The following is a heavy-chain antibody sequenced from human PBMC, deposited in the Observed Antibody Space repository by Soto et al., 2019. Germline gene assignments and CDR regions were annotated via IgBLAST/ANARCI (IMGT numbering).Heavy chain of an antibody. J-gene: IGHJ4*02. CDR1: GFTFSSYS. CDR3: ARDQPGYSYGYGLGY. V-gene: IGHV3-21*01. D-gene: IGHD5-18*01. Sequence: EVPLVESGGGLVQPGGSLRLSCAASGFTFSSYSMNWVRQAPGKGLEWVSSISSSSSYIYYADSVKGRFTISRDNAKNSLYLQMNSLRAEDTDVYYCARDQPGYSYGYGLGYWGQGTLVTVSS. CDR2: ISSSSSYI.